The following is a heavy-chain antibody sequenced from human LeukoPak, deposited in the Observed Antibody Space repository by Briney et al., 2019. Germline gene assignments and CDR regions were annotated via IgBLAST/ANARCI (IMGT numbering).Heavy chain of an antibody. Sequence: PGGSLRLSCAASGFTFSSYSMTWVRQAPGKGLEWVSSISSSSSYIYYADSVKGRFTISRDNAKNSLYLQMNSLRAEDTAVYYCARRRTGTTSRGVDYWGQGTLVTVSS. CDR1: GFTFSSYS. CDR3: ARRRTGTTSRGVDY. D-gene: IGHD1-1*01. V-gene: IGHV3-21*01. CDR2: ISSSSSYI. J-gene: IGHJ4*02.